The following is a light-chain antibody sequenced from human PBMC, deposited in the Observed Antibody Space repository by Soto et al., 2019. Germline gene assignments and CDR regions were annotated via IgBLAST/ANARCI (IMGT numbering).Light chain of an antibody. CDR2: DVS. CDR1: SSGVGGYNY. CDR3: CSYAGSQTWV. J-gene: IGLJ3*02. V-gene: IGLV2-11*01. Sequence: QSALTQPRSVSGSPGQSVTISCTGTSSGVGGYNYVSWYQQHPGKAPKLIIYDVSKRPSGVPDRFSGSRSGNTASLTISGLQAEDEADYYCCSYAGSQTWVFGGGTKLTVL.